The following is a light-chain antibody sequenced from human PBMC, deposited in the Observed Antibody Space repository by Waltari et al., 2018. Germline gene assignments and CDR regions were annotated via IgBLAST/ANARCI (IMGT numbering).Light chain of an antibody. CDR1: HSLPNW. Sequence: DVQMTQSPSTLSASVGDSVTLTCRASHSLPNWVGWYQQRPGKAPTLLVYEASTLQNGVPARFSGGGSWTEFTLTISSLLPDDFATYYCQQYSAYPTWTFGQGTKVEI. V-gene: IGKV1-5*01. CDR2: EAS. CDR3: QQYSAYPTWT. J-gene: IGKJ1*01.